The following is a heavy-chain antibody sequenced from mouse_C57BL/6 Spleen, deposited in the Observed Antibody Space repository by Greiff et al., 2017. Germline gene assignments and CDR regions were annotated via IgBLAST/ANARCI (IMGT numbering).Heavy chain of an antibody. Sequence: EVKVEESGGGLVQPGGSMKLSCVASGFTFSNYWMNWVRQSPEKGLEWVAQIRLKSDNYATHYAESVKGRFTISRDDSKSSVYLQMNNLRAEDTGIYYCTGRGNYMYYFDYWGQGTTLTVSS. V-gene: IGHV6-3*01. CDR3: TGRGNYMYYFDY. D-gene: IGHD2-1*01. J-gene: IGHJ2*01. CDR2: IRLKSDNYAT. CDR1: GFTFSNYW.